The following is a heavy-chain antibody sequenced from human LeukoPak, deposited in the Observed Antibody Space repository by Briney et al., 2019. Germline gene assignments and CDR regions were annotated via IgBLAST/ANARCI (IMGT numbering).Heavy chain of an antibody. V-gene: IGHV3-74*01. J-gene: IGHJ4*02. CDR2: INSDGSST. CDR1: GFAFSNYW. CDR3: ARENPPGLPKKALH. Sequence: GGSLRLSCAASGFAFSNYWMHWVRQAPGKGLVLVSRINSDGSSTSYADSVKGRFTISRDNAKNTPYLQMNSLRAEDTAVYYCARENPPGLPKKALHWGQGTLVTVSS.